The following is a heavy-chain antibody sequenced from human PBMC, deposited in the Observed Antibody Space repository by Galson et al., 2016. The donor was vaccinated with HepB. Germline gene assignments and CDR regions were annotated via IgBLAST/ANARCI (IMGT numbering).Heavy chain of an antibody. CDR2: IIPIIGTA. CDR3: ATSQLIVVVPVAVALEFYYGMDV. V-gene: IGHV1-69*13. J-gene: IGHJ6*02. CDR1: GGTFSNYA. D-gene: IGHD2-2*01. Sequence: SVKVSCKASGGTFSNYAISWVRQAPGQGLEWMGGIIPIIGTANYAQKFQGRVTITADESTSTAYMELSSLRSEDTAVYYCATSQLIVVVPVAVALEFYYGMDVWGQGTTVTVSS.